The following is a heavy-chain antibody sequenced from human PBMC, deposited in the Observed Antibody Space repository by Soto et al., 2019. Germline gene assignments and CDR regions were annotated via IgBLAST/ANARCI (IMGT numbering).Heavy chain of an antibody. D-gene: IGHD3-16*01. Sequence: GGSPRLSCAASGFTFSSYWMSWVRQAPGKGLEWVANIKQDGSEKYYVDSVKGRFTISRDNAKNSLYLQMNSLRAEDTAVYYCATLHYDYIWGSLRYWGQGTLVTVSS. CDR3: ATLHYDYIWGSLRY. J-gene: IGHJ4*02. CDR1: GFTFSSYW. CDR2: IKQDGSEK. V-gene: IGHV3-7*01.